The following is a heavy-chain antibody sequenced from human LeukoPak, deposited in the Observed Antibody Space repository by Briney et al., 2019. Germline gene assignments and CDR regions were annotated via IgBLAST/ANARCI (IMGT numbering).Heavy chain of an antibody. CDR2: IRQDGSAK. D-gene: IGHD1-7*01. CDR1: GFTFSTYW. CDR3: TRDRQGPKLYEMHV. Sequence: PGGSLRLSCAASGFTFSTYWMSWVRQAPGKGLEWVGNIRQDGSAKYYLHSVKGRFTISRDNAKNSLYLQMNSLRAEDTAVYSCTRDRQGPKLYEMHVWGQGTTVTVSS. J-gene: IGHJ6*02. V-gene: IGHV3-7*01.